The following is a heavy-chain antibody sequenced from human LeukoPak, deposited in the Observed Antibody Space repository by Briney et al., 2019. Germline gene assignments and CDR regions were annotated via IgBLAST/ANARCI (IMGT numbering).Heavy chain of an antibody. CDR2: INPNSGGT. CDR3: AREVTGTTYPNSGPLDY. Sequence: GASVKVSCKASGYTFTSYGISWVRQAPGQGLEWMGWINPNSGGTNYAQKFQGRVTMTRDTSISTAYMELSRLRSDDTAVYYCAREVTGTTYPNSGPLDYWGQGTLVTVSS. J-gene: IGHJ4*02. CDR1: GYTFTSYG. D-gene: IGHD1-7*01. V-gene: IGHV1-2*02.